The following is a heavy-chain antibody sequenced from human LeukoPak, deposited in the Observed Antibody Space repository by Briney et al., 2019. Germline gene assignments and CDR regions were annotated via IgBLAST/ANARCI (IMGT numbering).Heavy chain of an antibody. CDR3: ARGPAGDPFDH. J-gene: IGHJ4*02. CDR2: IGSSGCPI. Sequence: GGSLRLSCAASGFTFRSYDMNWVRQAPGKGLEWVSFIGSSGCPIYYADSVKGRFTISRDNAKNSLYLQMSSLRVEDTAVYYCARGPAGDPFDHWGQGTLVTVSS. D-gene: IGHD3-16*01. CDR1: GFTFRSYD. V-gene: IGHV3-48*03.